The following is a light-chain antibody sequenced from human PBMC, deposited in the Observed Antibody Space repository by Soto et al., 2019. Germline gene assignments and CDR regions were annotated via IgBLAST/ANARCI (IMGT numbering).Light chain of an antibody. Sequence: EIMLTQSPDTLSLSPGNRATLSCRASQSVSTYLAWYQQKPGQPPRLLIYNASNRATGIPARFSGSGSGTDFTLTISNLEPEDFAVYYCQQRSNWPPTFGQGTKVEIK. V-gene: IGKV3-11*01. CDR3: QQRSNWPPT. J-gene: IGKJ1*01. CDR1: QSVSTY. CDR2: NAS.